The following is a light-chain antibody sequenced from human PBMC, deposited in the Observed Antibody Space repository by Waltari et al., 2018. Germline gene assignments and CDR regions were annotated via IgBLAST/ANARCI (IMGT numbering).Light chain of an antibody. CDR2: GAS. J-gene: IGKJ1*01. Sequence: EIVMTQSPATLSVSPGERATLSCRASQSVSSNLAWYQQKAGQRPRLLIYGASTRATGIPARFTGSGSGTDFTLTITSLQSEDFAVYYCQQYNKWPRTFGQGTKVEIK. CDR3: QQYNKWPRT. V-gene: IGKV3D-15*01. CDR1: QSVSSN.